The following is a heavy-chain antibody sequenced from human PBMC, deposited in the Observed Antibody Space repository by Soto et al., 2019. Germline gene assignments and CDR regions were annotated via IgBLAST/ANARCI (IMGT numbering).Heavy chain of an antibody. D-gene: IGHD1-26*01. CDR2: IIPILGIA. CDR3: ARGDQMYNWFDP. CDR1: GGTFSSYT. J-gene: IGHJ5*02. V-gene: IGHV1-69*02. Sequence: QVQLVQSGAEVMKPGSSVKVSCKASGGTFSSYTISWVRQAPGQGLEWMGRIIPILGIANYAQKFQGRVTITADKSTSTAYMELSSLRSEDTAVYYCARGDQMYNWFDPWGQGTLVTVSS.